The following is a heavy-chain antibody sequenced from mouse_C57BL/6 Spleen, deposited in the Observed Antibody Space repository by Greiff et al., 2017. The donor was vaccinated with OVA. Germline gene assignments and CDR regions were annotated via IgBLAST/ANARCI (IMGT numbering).Heavy chain of an antibody. CDR1: GYSITSGYY. J-gene: IGHJ2*01. CDR2: ISYDGSN. CDR3: ARDHGNYPGYFDY. V-gene: IGHV3-6*01. D-gene: IGHD2-1*01. Sequence: DVKLQESGPGLVKPSQSLSLTCSVTGYSITSGYYWNWIRQFPGNKLEWMGYISYDGSNNYNPSLKNRISITRDTSKNQFFLKLNSVTTEDTATYYCARDHGNYPGYFDYWGQGTTLTVSS.